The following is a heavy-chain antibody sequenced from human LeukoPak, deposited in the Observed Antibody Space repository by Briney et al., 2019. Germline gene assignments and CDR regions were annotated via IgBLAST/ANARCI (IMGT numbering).Heavy chain of an antibody. CDR3: ARSCY. CDR2: INHSGST. CDR1: GGSFSGYY. Sequence: SETLSLTCAVYGGSFSGYYWSWIRQPPGKGLEWIGEINHSGSTNYNPSLKSRVTISVDTSKNQFSLKLSSVAAADTAVYYCARSCYWGQGTLVTVSS. V-gene: IGHV4-34*01. J-gene: IGHJ4*02.